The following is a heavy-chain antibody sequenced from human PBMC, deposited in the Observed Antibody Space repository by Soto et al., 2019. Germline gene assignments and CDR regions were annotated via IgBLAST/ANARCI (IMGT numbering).Heavy chain of an antibody. V-gene: IGHV4-59*01. CDR2: IYYSGST. Sequence: SETLSLTCTVPGGSISSYYWSWIRQPPGKGLEWIGYIYYSGSTNYNPSLKSRVTISVDTSKNQFSLKLSSVTAADTAVYYCARDRGGVGATGEYYYGMDVWGQGTTVTVSS. CDR1: GGSISSYY. CDR3: ARDRGGVGATGEYYYGMDV. D-gene: IGHD1-26*01. J-gene: IGHJ6*02.